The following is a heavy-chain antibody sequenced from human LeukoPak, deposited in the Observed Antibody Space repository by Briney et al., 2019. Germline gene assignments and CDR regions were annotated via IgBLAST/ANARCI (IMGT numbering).Heavy chain of an antibody. CDR1: GFPFAASY. Sequence: SGGSLRLSCAASGFPFAASYMSWLRQAPGKGLEWVSYITDSGKNIYYADSVKGRFTISRDNAKNSLYLQMNSLRAEDTAVYYCAKSGYNRFDYWGQGTLVTVSS. J-gene: IGHJ4*02. V-gene: IGHV3-11*01. D-gene: IGHD5-24*01. CDR3: AKSGYNRFDY. CDR2: ITDSGKNI.